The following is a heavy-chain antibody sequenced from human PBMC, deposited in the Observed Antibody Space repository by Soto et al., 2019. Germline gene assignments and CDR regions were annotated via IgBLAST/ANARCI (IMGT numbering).Heavy chain of an antibody. CDR3: ATRITVFGLLIPPFDP. CDR2: INHTGGT. V-gene: IGHV4-34*01. J-gene: IGHJ5*02. D-gene: IGHD3-3*01. Sequence: SETLSLTCAVYGGSVNGYYWNWIRQPPGKGLEWIGEINHTGGTHYNPSVQSRVTMSVDTSKNQFSLRLSSVTAADTAIYYCATRITVFGLLIPPFDPWGQGTQVTVSS. CDR1: GGSVNGYY.